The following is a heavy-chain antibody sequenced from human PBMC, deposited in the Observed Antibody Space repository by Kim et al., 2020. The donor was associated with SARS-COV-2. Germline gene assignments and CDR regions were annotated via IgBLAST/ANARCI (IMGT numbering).Heavy chain of an antibody. V-gene: IGHV3-15*01. CDR3: TTLYDILTGSFYHAFDI. D-gene: IGHD3-9*01. J-gene: IGHJ3*02. Sequence: GGSLRLSCAASGFTFSNAWMSWVRQAPGKGLEWVGHIKSKTDGGTTDYAAPVKGRFTISRDDSKNTLYLQMNSLKTEDTAVYYCTTLYDILTGSFYHAFDIWGQGTMVTVSS. CDR2: IKSKTDGGTT. CDR1: GFTFSNAW.